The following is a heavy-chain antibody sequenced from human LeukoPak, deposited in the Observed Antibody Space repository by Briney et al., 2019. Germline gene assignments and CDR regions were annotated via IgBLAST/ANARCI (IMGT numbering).Heavy chain of an antibody. CDR3: ARVPAAMPGLFWFDP. Sequence: GGSLRLSCAASGFTVSSNYMSWVRQAPGKGLEWVSVIYSGGSTYYADSVKGRFTISRDNSKNTLYLQMNSLRADDTALYYCARVPAAMPGLFWFDPWGQGTLVTVSS. CDR1: GFTVSSNY. CDR2: IYSGGST. V-gene: IGHV3-66*01. D-gene: IGHD2-2*01. J-gene: IGHJ5*02.